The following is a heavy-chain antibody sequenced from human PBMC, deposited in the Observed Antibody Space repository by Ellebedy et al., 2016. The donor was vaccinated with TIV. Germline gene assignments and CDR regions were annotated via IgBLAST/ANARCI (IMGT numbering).Heavy chain of an antibody. CDR3: AKEREPAVAADY. CDR2: IRYDGSNK. J-gene: IGHJ4*02. V-gene: IGHV3-30*02. D-gene: IGHD6-19*01. Sequence: GESLKISCAASGFTFSSYGMHWVRQAPGKGLEWVAFIRYDGSNKYYADSVKGRFTISRDNSENTLYLQMNSLRAEDTAVYYCAKEREPAVAADYWGQGTLVTVSS. CDR1: GFTFSSYG.